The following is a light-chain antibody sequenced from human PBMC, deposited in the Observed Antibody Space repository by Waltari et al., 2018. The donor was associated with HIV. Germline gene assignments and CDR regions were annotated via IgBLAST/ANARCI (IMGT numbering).Light chain of an antibody. J-gene: IGLJ3*02. CDR2: DNR. Sequence: QSVLTQPPSVSGAPGQRVTISCTGTSSNIGAGYGVHWYQHLPGTAPKLLISDNRSRPSWVPDRFSASTSGTSASLAITGFQAEDESVYYCHSYDNVLSAWVFGGGTRVTAL. CDR1: SSNIGAGYG. V-gene: IGLV1-40*01. CDR3: HSYDNVLSAWV.